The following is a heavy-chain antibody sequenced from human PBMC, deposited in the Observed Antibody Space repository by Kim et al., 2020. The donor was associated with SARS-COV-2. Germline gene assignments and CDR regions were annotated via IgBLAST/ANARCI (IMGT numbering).Heavy chain of an antibody. Sequence: GGSLRLSCAASGFTFSSYSMNWVRQAPGKGLEWVSSISSSSSYIYYADSVKGRFTISRDNAKNSLYLQMNSLRAEDTAVYYCARDFSPYSSGWYAYYYYGMDVWGKGTTVTVSS. J-gene: IGHJ6*04. CDR2: ISSSSSYI. CDR1: GFTFSSYS. V-gene: IGHV3-21*01. D-gene: IGHD6-19*01. CDR3: ARDFSPYSSGWYAYYYYGMDV.